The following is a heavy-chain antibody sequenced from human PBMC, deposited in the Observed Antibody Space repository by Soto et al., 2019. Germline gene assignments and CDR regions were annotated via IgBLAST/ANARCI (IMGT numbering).Heavy chain of an antibody. CDR2: FIAMLGTP. Sequence: ASVKVSCKASGGTFGSQGIAWVRQAPGQGLEWMGGFIAMLGTPTYAKKVQGRATISADESLTSSYLELRSLRSEDTGVYFCARGAIANFGYWGQGTVVAVSS. CDR3: ARGAIANFGY. V-gene: IGHV1-69*13. D-gene: IGHD2-2*02. CDR1: GGTFGSQG. J-gene: IGHJ4*02.